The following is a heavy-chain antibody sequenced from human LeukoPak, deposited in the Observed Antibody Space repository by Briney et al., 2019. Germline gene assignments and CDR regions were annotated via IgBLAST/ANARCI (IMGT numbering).Heavy chain of an antibody. D-gene: IGHD5-24*01. CDR3: ARHQTKDDYNPCDY. V-gene: IGHV4-39*01. CDR1: GGSINSNRYS. J-gene: IGHJ4*02. CDR2: ISYSGST. Sequence: PSETLSLTCAVSGGSINSNRYSWGWVRQSPGKGLEWIGSISYSGSTYYNPSLQSRATISVDTSKNQFSLKLRSVTAADTAAYYCARHQTKDDYNPCDYWGQGTLVTVSS.